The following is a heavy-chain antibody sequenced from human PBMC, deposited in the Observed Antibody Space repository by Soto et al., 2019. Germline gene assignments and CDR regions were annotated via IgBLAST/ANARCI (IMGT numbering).Heavy chain of an antibody. CDR1: GYSFTSYW. V-gene: IGHV5-10-1*01. Sequence: EVQLVQSGAEVKKPGESLRISCKGSGYSFTSYWSSWVRQMPGKGLEWMGRIDPSDSYTNYSPSFQGHVTISADKSISTAYMQWSSLTASDTAMYYCARLQAAAGDNDLTFDYWGQGTLVTVSS. D-gene: IGHD6-13*01. J-gene: IGHJ4*02. CDR3: ARLQAAAGDNDLTFDY. CDR2: IDPSDSYT.